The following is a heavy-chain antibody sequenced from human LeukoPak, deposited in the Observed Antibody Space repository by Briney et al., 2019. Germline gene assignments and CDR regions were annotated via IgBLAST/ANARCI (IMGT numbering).Heavy chain of an antibody. V-gene: IGHV3-7*01. D-gene: IGHD2-15*01. CDR3: AREAYCSGGSRYEPFGY. Sequence: GSLRPSCAAFGFTFSSYGVSSVREAAGNGLEWVANIKQDGSEKYYVDSVTGRFTISRDKDKNSLYLQMNSLRAEDTAVYYCAREAYCSGGSRYEPFGYWGEGALVSVSS. CDR1: GFTFSSYG. J-gene: IGHJ4*02. CDR2: IKQDGSEK.